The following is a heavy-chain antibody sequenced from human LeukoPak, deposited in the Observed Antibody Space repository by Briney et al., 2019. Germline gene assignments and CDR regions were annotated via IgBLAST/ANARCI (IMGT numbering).Heavy chain of an antibody. V-gene: IGHV2-5*02. J-gene: IGHJ5*02. CDR3: AHSRFGKLYYDILTGYPTGKSTNWFDP. CDR1: GFSLSTSGVG. D-gene: IGHD3-9*01. Sequence: SGPTRVNPTQTLTLTCTFSGFSLSTSGVGVGWIRQPPGKALEWLALIYWDDYKRYSPSLKSRLTITKDTSKNQVVLTMTNMDPVDTATYYCAHSRFGKLYYDILTGYPTGKSTNWFDPWGQGTLVTVSS. CDR2: IYWDDYK.